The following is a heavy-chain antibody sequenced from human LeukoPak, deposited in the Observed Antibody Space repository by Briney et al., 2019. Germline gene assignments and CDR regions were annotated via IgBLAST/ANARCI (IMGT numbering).Heavy chain of an antibody. CDR3: ARGGSSWYQYNWFDP. Sequence: PSETLSLTCTVSGGSISSYYWSWIRQPPGKGLEWIGYIYYSGNTNYNPSLKSRVSISIDTSKNQFSLQLSSVTAADTAVYYCARGGSSWYQYNWFDPWGQGTLVTVPS. CDR2: IYYSGNT. V-gene: IGHV4-59*01. D-gene: IGHD6-13*01. CDR1: GGSISSYY. J-gene: IGHJ5*02.